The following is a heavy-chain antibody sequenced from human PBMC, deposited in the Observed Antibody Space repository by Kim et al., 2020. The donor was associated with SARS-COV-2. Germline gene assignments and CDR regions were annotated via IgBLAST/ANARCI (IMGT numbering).Heavy chain of an antibody. Sequence: SETLSLTCTVSGGSISSSSYYWGWIRQPPGKGLEWIGSIYYSGSTYYNPSLKSRVTISVDTSKNQFSLKLSSVTAADTAVYYCAISSSWYRVYYYYGMDVWGQGTTVTVSS. CDR3: AISSSWYRVYYYYGMDV. D-gene: IGHD6-13*01. J-gene: IGHJ6*02. V-gene: IGHV4-39*01. CDR2: IYYSGST. CDR1: GGSISSSSYY.